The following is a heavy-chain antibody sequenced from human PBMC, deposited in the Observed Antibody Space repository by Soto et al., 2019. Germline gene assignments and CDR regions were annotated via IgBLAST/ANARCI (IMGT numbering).Heavy chain of an antibody. CDR2: IWYDGSNK. Sequence: GGSLRLSCAASGFTFSSYGMHWVRQAPGKGLEWVAVIWYDGSNKYYADSVKGRFTISRDNSKNTLYLQMNSLRAEDTAVYYCARGGGYCSSTSCPNLGYWGQGTLVTVSA. CDR3: ARGGGYCSSTSCPNLGY. CDR1: GFTFSSYG. V-gene: IGHV3-33*01. J-gene: IGHJ4*02. D-gene: IGHD2-2*01.